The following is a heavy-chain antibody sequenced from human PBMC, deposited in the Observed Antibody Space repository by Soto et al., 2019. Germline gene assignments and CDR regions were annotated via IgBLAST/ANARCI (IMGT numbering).Heavy chain of an antibody. V-gene: IGHV3-48*03. CDR2: ISSSGKTI. CDR1: VFTFSSYE. CDR3: ARNNGDYEVY. Sequence: PWWSLRLSCLASVFTFSSYEMNWVRQAPGKGLEWVSYISSSGKTIHYADSVKGRFTISRDNAKNSLYLQMNSLRAEDTAVYYCARNNGDYEVYWGQGTLVTVSS. D-gene: IGHD4-17*01. J-gene: IGHJ4*02.